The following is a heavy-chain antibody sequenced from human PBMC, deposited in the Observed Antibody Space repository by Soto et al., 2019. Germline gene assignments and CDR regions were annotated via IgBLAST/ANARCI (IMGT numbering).Heavy chain of an antibody. J-gene: IGHJ6*02. CDR3: AGEGQAPYYYYGMDV. Sequence: GASVKVSCKASGYTFTGYYMHWVRQAPGQGLEWMGWINPNSGGTNYAQKFQGWVTMTRDTSISTAYMELSRLRSDDTAVYYCAGEGQAPYYYYGMDVWGQGTAVTVSS. CDR2: INPNSGGT. V-gene: IGHV1-2*04. CDR1: GYTFTGYY.